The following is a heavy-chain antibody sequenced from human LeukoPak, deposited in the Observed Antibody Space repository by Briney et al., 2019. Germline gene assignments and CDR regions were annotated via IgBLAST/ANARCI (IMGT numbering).Heavy chain of an antibody. Sequence: GGSLRLSCAASGFTVSSNYMGWVRQAPGKGLEYVSVIYSGGNTYYAGSVKGRFTISRDNSKNMVYLQMNSLRAEDTAVFYCARLVATTGRLYFDYWGQGNLVTVSS. CDR2: IYSGGNT. V-gene: IGHV3-53*01. CDR1: GFTVSSNY. D-gene: IGHD1-1*01. J-gene: IGHJ4*02. CDR3: ARLVATTGRLYFDY.